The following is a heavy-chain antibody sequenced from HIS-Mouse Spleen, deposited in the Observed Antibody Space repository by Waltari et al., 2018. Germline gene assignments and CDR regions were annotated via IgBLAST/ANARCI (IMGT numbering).Heavy chain of an antibody. CDR3: ARESPYSSSWYDWYFDL. CDR2: ISYSGGT. CDR1: GGSISSSSYY. V-gene: IGHV4-39*07. Sequence: QLQLQESGPGLVKPSETLSLTCTVSGGSISSSSYYWGWIRQPPGKGLEWIGSISYSGGTYYNTSLKRRVTISVDTSKTQFSLKLSSVTAADTAVYYCARESPYSSSWYDWYFDLWGRGTLVTVSS. D-gene: IGHD6-13*01. J-gene: IGHJ2*01.